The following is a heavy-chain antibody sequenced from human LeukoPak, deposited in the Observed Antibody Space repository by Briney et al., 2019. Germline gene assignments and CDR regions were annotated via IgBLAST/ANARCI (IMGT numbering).Heavy chain of an antibody. CDR2: ISGSGGST. Sequence: PGGSLRLSCAASGFTFSSYAMSWVRQAPGKGLEWVSAISGSGGSTYYADSVKGRFTISRDNAKNSLYLQMNSLRAEDTAVYYCASQWYRGPFDYWGQGTLVTVSS. D-gene: IGHD1-26*01. J-gene: IGHJ4*02. V-gene: IGHV3-23*01. CDR1: GFTFSSYA. CDR3: ASQWYRGPFDY.